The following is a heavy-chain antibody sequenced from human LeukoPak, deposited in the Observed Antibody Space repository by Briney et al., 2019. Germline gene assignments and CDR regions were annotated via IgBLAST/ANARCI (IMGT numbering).Heavy chain of an antibody. J-gene: IGHJ4*02. CDR2: IKEDGSER. CDR1: AFIFSGHW. Sequence: GGSLRLSCEGSAFIFSGHWMNWVRQTPGKGLEWVASIKEDGSERRYVDSVKGRFSISRDNTKGSLFLQLKSLRAEDTAVYYCAKSDDSENTLVFDYWGQGTLVTVSS. CDR3: AKSDDSENTLVFDY. V-gene: IGHV3-7*03. D-gene: IGHD3-10*01.